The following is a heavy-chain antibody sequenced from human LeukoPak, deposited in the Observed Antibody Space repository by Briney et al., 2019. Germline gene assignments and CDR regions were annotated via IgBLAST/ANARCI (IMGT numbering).Heavy chain of an antibody. J-gene: IGHJ4*02. D-gene: IGHD6-13*01. CDR3: AKVEGGWTAAGPNFDY. CDR1: GFTFSSYA. CDR2: ISGSGGST. Sequence: GGSLRLSCAASGFTFSSYAMSWVRQAPGKGLEWVSAISGSGGSTYYADSVKGRFTTSRDHSKNTLYLQMNSLRAEDTAVYYCAKVEGGWTAAGPNFDYWGQGTLVTVSS. V-gene: IGHV3-23*01.